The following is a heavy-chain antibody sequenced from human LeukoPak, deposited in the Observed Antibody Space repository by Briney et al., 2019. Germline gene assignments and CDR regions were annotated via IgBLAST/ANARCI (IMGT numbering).Heavy chain of an antibody. CDR2: IYYSGST. CDR1: GGAITSGSYY. V-gene: IGHV4-39*01. Sequence: SETLSLTCNVSGGAITSGSYYWGWIRQPPGKGLEWIGSIYYSGSTYYNPSLKSRVTISVDTSKNQFSLKLSSVTAADTAVYYCAKTVTAIAPWYFDYWGQGTLVTVSS. CDR3: AKTVTAIAPWYFDY. J-gene: IGHJ4*02. D-gene: IGHD2-21*02.